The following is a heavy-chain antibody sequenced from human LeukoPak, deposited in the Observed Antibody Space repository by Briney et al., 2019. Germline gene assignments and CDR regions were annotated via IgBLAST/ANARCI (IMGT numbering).Heavy chain of an antibody. J-gene: IGHJ4*02. D-gene: IGHD3-3*01. V-gene: IGHV3-7*01. CDR3: ASGFLQWLY. CDR2: INPDGSIK. CDR1: GFTFSSYS. Sequence: GGSLRLSCAASGFTFSSYSMNWVRQAPGRGLEWVANINPDGSIKYYVDSIRGRFTISRDNAKNSLYLQMNSLRAEDTAVYYCASGFLQWLYWGQGTLVTVSS.